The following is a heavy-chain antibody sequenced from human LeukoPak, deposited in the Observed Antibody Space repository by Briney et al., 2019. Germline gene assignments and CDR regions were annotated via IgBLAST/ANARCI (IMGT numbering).Heavy chain of an antibody. J-gene: IGHJ3*02. V-gene: IGHV1-18*01. CDR1: GYTFTSYG. D-gene: IGHD3-9*01. Sequence: ASVKVSCKASGYTFTSYGISWVRQAPGQGLEWMGWISAYNGNTNYAQKLQGRVTMTTDTSTSTAYMELRSLRSDDTAVYYCARDRERYFDWLFTAGDAFDIWGQGTMVTVSS. CDR3: ARDRERYFDWLFTAGDAFDI. CDR2: ISAYNGNT.